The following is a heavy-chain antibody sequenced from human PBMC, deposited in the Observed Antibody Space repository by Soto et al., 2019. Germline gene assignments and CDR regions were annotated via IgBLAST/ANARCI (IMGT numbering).Heavy chain of an antibody. J-gene: IGHJ4*02. CDR1: GGSISSGDYY. CDR2: IYYSGST. D-gene: IGHD3-22*01. Sequence: SETLSLTCTVSGGSISSGDYYWSWIRQPPGKGLEWIGYIYYSGSTYYNPSLKSRVTISVDTSKNQFSLKLSSVTAADTAVYYCARGWDSSGSLDYWGQGTLVTVSS. V-gene: IGHV4-31*03. CDR3: ARGWDSSGSLDY.